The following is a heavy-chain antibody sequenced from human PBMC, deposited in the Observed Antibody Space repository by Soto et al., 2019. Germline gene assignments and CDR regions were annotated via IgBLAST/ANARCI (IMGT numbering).Heavy chain of an antibody. J-gene: IGHJ5*02. D-gene: IGHD6-13*01. V-gene: IGHV3-30*04. Sequence: QVQLVESGGGVVQPGTSLRLSCAASGFTFSSYALHWVRQAPGKGLEWVAVIVYDGRNKYYTDSVKGRFTISRDISKNTLYLQMNSLRAEDTAVYYCAKDRWGGHSSSWTLDPWGQGTLVTVSS. CDR3: AKDRWGGHSSSWTLDP. CDR1: GFTFSSYA. CDR2: IVYDGRNK.